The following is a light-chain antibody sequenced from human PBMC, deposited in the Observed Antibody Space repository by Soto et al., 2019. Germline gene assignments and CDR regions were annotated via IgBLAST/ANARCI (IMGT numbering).Light chain of an antibody. Sequence: ESVLPQSPGSRSFYPGERATLSFRASQSVSSYLAWYQQKPGQAPRLLIYDASNRATGIPARFSGSGSGTDFTLTISSLEPEDFAVYYCQQRSNWLITFGQGTRLEIK. CDR3: QQRSNWLIT. J-gene: IGKJ5*01. CDR1: QSVSSY. CDR2: DAS. V-gene: IGKV3-11*01.